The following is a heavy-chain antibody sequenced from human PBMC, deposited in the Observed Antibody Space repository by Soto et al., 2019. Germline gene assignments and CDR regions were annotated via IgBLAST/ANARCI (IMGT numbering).Heavy chain of an antibody. Sequence: GGSLRLSCAASGFTFSSYGMHWVRQAPGKGLEWVAVIWYDGSNKYYADSVKGRFTISRDNSKNTLYLQMNSLRAEDTAVYYCARDPVVVVTAIGLFDYWGQGTLVTVSS. CDR1: GFTFSSYG. CDR3: ARDPVVVVTAIGLFDY. V-gene: IGHV3-33*01. CDR2: IWYDGSNK. J-gene: IGHJ4*02. D-gene: IGHD2-21*02.